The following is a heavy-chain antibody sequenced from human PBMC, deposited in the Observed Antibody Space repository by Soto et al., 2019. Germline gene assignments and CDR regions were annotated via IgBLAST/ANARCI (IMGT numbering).Heavy chain of an antibody. J-gene: IGHJ6*03. Sequence: ASVKVSCKASGYTFTSYGISWVRQAPGQGLEWMGWISAYNGNTNYAQKLQGRVTMTTDTSTSTAYMELRSLRSDDTAVYYCAKVGGGLAAACYYYYMDVWGKGTTVTVSS. CDR3: AKVGGGLAAACYYYYMDV. CDR1: GYTFTSYG. V-gene: IGHV1-18*01. D-gene: IGHD6-13*01. CDR2: ISAYNGNT.